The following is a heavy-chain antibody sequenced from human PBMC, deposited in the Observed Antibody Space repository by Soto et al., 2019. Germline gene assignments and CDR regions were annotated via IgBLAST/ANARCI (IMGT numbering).Heavy chain of an antibody. CDR3: ARGRDGDY. D-gene: IGHD6-6*01. V-gene: IGHV1-18*01. CDR2: ISAHNGNT. Sequence: QVHLVQSGAEVKKPGASVKVSCKGSGYAFTTYGITWVRQAPGQGLEWMGWISAHNGNTNYAQKLQGRVTVTRDTSPTTAYMELSSLRSVDTGVYYCARGRDGDYWGQGALVTVSS. CDR1: GYAFTTYG. J-gene: IGHJ4*02.